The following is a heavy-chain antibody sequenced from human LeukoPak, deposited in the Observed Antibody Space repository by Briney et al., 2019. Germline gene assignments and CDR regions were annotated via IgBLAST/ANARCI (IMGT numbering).Heavy chain of an antibody. J-gene: IGHJ1*01. CDR1: GFTFSNGW. V-gene: IGHV3-15*01. CDR2: IKSKTDGGTT. Sequence: GGSLRLSCAASGFTFSNGWMSWVRRAPGKGLEWVGRIKSKTDGGTTDYAAPVKGRFTISRDDSKNTLYLQMNSLKTEDTAVYYCTTVRTRAEYFQHWGQGTLVTVSS. CDR3: TTVRTRAEYFQH. D-gene: IGHD3/OR15-3a*01.